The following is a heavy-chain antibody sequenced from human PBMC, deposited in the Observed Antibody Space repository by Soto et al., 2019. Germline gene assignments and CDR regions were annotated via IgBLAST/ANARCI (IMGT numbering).Heavy chain of an antibody. CDR3: ARATTRDPIEMATTTDY. J-gene: IGHJ4*02. Sequence: PGGSLRLSCAASGFTFSSYAMHWVRQAPGKGLEWVAVISYDGSNKYYADSVKGRFTISRDNSKNTLYLQMNSLRAEDTAVYYCARATTRDPIEMATTTDYWGQGTLVTVSS. CDR2: ISYDGSNK. V-gene: IGHV3-30-3*01. CDR1: GFTFSSYA. D-gene: IGHD1-26*01.